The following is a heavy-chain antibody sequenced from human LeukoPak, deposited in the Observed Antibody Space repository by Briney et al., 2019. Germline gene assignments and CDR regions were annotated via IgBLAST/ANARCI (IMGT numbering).Heavy chain of an antibody. CDR2: INSDGSST. CDR1: AFTFSSYW. D-gene: IGHD3-9*01. V-gene: IGHV3-74*01. J-gene: IGHJ4*02. Sequence: PGGSLRLSCAASAFTFSSYWMHWVRQAPGKGLVWVSRINSDGSSTSYADSVKGRFTISRDNAKNTLYLQMNSLRAEDTAVYYCARVWYYDILTGYSPFDYWGQGTLVTVSS. CDR3: ARVWYYDILTGYSPFDY.